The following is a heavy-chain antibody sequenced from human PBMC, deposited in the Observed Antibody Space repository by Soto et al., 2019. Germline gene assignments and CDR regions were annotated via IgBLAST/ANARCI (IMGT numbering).Heavy chain of an antibody. Sequence: GGSLRLSCAASGFTFSSYWMSWVRQAPGKGLEWVANIKQDGSEKYYVDSVKGRFTISRDNAKNSLYLQMNSLRAEDTAVYYCAREGLLWFGELLWWFDPWGQGTLVTVSS. J-gene: IGHJ5*02. CDR3: AREGLLWFGELLWWFDP. CDR1: GFTFSSYW. D-gene: IGHD3-10*01. CDR2: IKQDGSEK. V-gene: IGHV3-7*01.